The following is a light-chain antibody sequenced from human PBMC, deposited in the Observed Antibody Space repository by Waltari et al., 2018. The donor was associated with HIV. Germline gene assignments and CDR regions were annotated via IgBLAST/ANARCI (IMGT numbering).Light chain of an antibody. CDR3: SSYATGNDVI. Sequence: QSALTQPPSASGSPGQSVTISCTGTSSDVGAYKYVSWYQQHPGKAPKLMIYEVTKRPSGVPERLSGSKSGNTASLTVSGLQAEDEADYHCSSYATGNDVIFGGGTKLTVL. V-gene: IGLV2-8*01. CDR1: SSDVGAYKY. CDR2: EVT. J-gene: IGLJ2*01.